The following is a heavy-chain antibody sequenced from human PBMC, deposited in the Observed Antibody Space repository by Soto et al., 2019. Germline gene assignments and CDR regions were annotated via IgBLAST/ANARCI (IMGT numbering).Heavy chain of an antibody. CDR1: GGSISSSNW. CDR3: ARRWGEGRVDY. V-gene: IGHV4-4*02. D-gene: IGHD3-10*01. CDR2: IYHSGNT. Sequence: QVKLQESGPGLVKPSGTLSLTCAVSGGSISSSNWWSWVRQPPGKGLEWIGEIYHSGNTNYNPSLKSRVTKAGDKSRNQFSLKLSSVTAADTAVYYCARRWGEGRVDYWGQGTLVTVSS. J-gene: IGHJ4*02.